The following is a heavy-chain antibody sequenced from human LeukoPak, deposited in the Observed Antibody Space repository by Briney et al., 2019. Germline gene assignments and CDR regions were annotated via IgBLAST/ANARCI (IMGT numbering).Heavy chain of an antibody. CDR2: VSGSSRST. D-gene: IGHD3-22*01. J-gene: IGHJ4*02. V-gene: IGHV3-23*01. CDR1: ASTFTTYA. Sequence: GGSLRPSCAASASTFTTYATNWVRQAPGKGLEWVSVVSGSSRSTQYADSVKGRFTISRDNEKNTLYLQMNSLRAEDTAVYYCAKSLLRDSSIYGFGYWGQGTLVTVSS. CDR3: AKSLLRDSSIYGFGY.